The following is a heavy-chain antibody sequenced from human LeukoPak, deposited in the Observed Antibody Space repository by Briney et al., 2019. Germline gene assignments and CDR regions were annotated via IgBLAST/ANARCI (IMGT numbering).Heavy chain of an antibody. CDR3: ARESHPNYYGSGSRSFDP. CDR2: INSDGSST. Sequence: GGSLRLSCAASGFTFSSYWMHWVRQAPGKGLVWVSRINSDGSSTSYADSVKGRFTISRDNAKNTLYLQMNSLRAEDTAVYYCARESHPNYYGSGSRSFDPWGQGTLVTVSS. D-gene: IGHD3-10*01. V-gene: IGHV3-74*01. J-gene: IGHJ5*02. CDR1: GFTFSSYW.